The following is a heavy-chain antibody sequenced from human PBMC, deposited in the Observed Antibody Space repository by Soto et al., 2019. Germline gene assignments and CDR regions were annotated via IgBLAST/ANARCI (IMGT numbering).Heavy chain of an antibody. CDR1: GFTVSSNY. D-gene: IGHD5-18*01. CDR2: IYSGGST. CDR3: ARSARRTRGYSYGYLRDDAFDI. J-gene: IGHJ3*02. Sequence: GGSLRLSCAASGFTVSSNYMSWVRQAPGKGLEWVSVIYSGGSTYYADSVKGRFTISRHNSKNTLYLQMNSLRAEDTAVYYCARSARRTRGYSYGYLRDDAFDIWGQGTMVTVSS. V-gene: IGHV3-53*04.